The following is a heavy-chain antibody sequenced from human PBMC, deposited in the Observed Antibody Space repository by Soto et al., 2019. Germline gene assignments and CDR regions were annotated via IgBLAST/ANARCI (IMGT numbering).Heavy chain of an antibody. CDR1: GYTFTSYA. J-gene: IGHJ6*02. CDR2: INAGNGNT. V-gene: IGHV1-3*01. CDR3: GRDIVVVVAGTMDV. Sequence: QVQLVQSGAEVKKPGASVKVSCKASGYTFTSYAMHWVRQAPGQRLEWMGWINAGNGNTKYSQKFQGRVTITRDTSASTAYMELSSLRSEDTAVYFCGRDIVVVVAGTMDVWGQGTTVTVSS. D-gene: IGHD2-15*01.